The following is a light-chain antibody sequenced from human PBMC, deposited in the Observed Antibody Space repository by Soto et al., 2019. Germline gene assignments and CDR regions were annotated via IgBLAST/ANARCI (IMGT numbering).Light chain of an antibody. CDR3: QQYNSDSWT. V-gene: IGKV1-5*01. Sequence: DIQMTQSPSTLSASVGDRVTITCRASQSISSWLAWYQQKPGKAPKLLIYDASSLESGVPSRFSGSGSGTEFTLTISSLQPDDFATYYCQQYNSDSWTFGKVTMV. CDR1: QSISSW. J-gene: IGKJ1*01. CDR2: DAS.